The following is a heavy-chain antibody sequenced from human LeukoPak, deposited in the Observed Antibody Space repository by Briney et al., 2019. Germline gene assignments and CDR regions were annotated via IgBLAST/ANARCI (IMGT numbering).Heavy chain of an antibody. CDR2: MKQDGREK. D-gene: IGHD3-16*01. V-gene: IGHV3-7*01. CDR1: GFTFSAYW. Sequence: PGGSLRLSCAASGFTFSAYWMAWVRQAPGKGLEWVANMKQDGREKHYVDSVKGRFTISRDNARNSLYLQMNSLRAEDSAVYYCARDDVGALDYWGQGTLVTGSS. CDR3: ARDDVGALDY. J-gene: IGHJ4*02.